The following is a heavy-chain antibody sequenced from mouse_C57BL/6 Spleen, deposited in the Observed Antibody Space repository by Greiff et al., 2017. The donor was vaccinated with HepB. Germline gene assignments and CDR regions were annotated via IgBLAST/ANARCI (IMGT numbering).Heavy chain of an antibody. Sequence: VQLQQSGPELVKPGASVKISCKASGYAFSSSWMNWVKQRPGKGLEWIGRIYPGDGDTNYNGKFKGKATLTADKSSSTADMQLSSLTSEDSAVYFCAQSHYDVFDYWGQGTTLTVSS. J-gene: IGHJ2*01. CDR1: GYAFSSSW. D-gene: IGHD1-1*01. V-gene: IGHV1-82*01. CDR2: IYPGDGDT. CDR3: AQSHYDVFDY.